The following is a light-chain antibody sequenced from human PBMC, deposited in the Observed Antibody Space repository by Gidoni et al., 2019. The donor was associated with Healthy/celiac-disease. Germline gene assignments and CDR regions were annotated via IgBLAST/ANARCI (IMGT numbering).Light chain of an antibody. CDR2: DAS. V-gene: IGKV1-33*01. CDR1: QDISNY. J-gene: IGKJ3*01. Sequence: EIQMTQSPSSRSASVGDRVTITCQASQDISNYLNWYQQKPGKAPKLLIYDASNLETGVPSRFSGSGSGTDFTFTISSLQPEDIATYYCQQYDNLPLTFGPGTKVDIK. CDR3: QQYDNLPLT.